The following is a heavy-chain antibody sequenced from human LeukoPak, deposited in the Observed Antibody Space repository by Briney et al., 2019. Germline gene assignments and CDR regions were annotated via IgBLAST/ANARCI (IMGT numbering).Heavy chain of an antibody. CDR3: ARVSGYDWESFYDY. Sequence: PSETLSLTCTVAGGSISSYYWSWIRQPPGKGLDLIGFIYYSGSTNYNPSLKSRVTISVDTSKNQFSLKLTSVTAADTAVYYWARVSGYDWESFYDYWGQGTLVTVSS. V-gene: IGHV4-59*01. CDR2: IYYSGST. J-gene: IGHJ4*02. CDR1: GGSISSYY. D-gene: IGHD5-12*01.